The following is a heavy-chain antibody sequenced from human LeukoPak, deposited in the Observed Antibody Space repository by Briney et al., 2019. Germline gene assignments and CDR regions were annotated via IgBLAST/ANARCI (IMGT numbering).Heavy chain of an antibody. D-gene: IGHD1-26*01. CDR2: IWYDGSNK. CDR1: GFTFSSYG. CDR3: ARGIVGATPPDAFDI. V-gene: IGHV3-33*01. Sequence: PGRSLRLSRAASGFTFSSYGMHWARQAPGKGLEWVAVIWYDGSNKYYADSVKGRFTISRDNSKNTLYLQMNSLRAEDTAVYYCARGIVGATPPDAFDIWGQGTMVTVSS. J-gene: IGHJ3*02.